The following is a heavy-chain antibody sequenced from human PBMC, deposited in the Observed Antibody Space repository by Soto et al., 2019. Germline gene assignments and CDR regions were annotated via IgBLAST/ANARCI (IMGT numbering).Heavy chain of an antibody. CDR2: IIPILGLA. V-gene: IGHV1-69*02. J-gene: IGHJ1*01. Sequence: QVQLVQSGAEVKKPGSSVKVSCKASGGTFSSYTISWVRQAPGPGLEWMGRIIPILGLANYAQKFQGRVTITADKSTSTAYMELSSLRSEDTAVHYCASPRQDIVVVPAAGAEYFQHLGQGTLVTVSS. CDR3: ASPRQDIVVVPAAGAEYFQH. D-gene: IGHD2-2*01. CDR1: GGTFSSYT.